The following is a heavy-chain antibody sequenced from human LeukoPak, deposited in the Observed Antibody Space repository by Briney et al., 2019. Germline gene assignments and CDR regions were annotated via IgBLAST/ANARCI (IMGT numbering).Heavy chain of an antibody. Sequence: GESLKISCKGSGYSFTSYWIGWVRQMPGKGLEWKGIIYPGDSDTRYSPSFQGQVTISADKSISTVYLQWSSLKASDTAMYYCAITGGGYSSTSYNWFDPWGQGTLVIVSS. CDR1: GYSFTSYW. CDR2: IYPGDSDT. D-gene: IGHD6-13*01. J-gene: IGHJ5*02. CDR3: AITGGGYSSTSYNWFDP. V-gene: IGHV5-51*01.